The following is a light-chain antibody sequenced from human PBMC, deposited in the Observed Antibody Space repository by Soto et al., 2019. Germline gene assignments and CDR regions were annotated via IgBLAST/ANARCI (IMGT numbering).Light chain of an antibody. V-gene: IGKV3-20*01. J-gene: IGKJ3*01. Sequence: EIVLTQYPGTLSLSPGERATLSCRASQSVSSSYLAWYQQKPGQAPRLLIYVASSRATGIPDRFSGSGSGTDISLTISRLEPEYFAVYYCQQYGSSRTFGPGTKVYIK. CDR2: VAS. CDR1: QSVSSSY. CDR3: QQYGSSRT.